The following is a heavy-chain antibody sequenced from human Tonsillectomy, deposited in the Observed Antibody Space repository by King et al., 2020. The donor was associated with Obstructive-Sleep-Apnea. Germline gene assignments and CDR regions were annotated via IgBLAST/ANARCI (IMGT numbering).Heavy chain of an antibody. V-gene: IGHV3-66*01. CDR2: IYSGGST. Sequence: VQLVESGGGLVQPGGSLRLSCAASGFTVSSSYMSWVRQAPGKGLEWVSLIYSGGSTYYADSVKGRFTISRDNSKNTLDLQMNSLRGEDTAVYYCARDRGLTTLGEYYYGMDVWGQGTTVTVSS. J-gene: IGHJ6*02. CDR1: GFTVSSSY. CDR3: ARDRGLTTLGEYYYGMDV. D-gene: IGHD3-10*01.